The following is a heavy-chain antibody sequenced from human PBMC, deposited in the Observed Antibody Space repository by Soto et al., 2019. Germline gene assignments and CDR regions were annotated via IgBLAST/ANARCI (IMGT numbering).Heavy chain of an antibody. Sequence: SATLSLTCTVSGGSISSGGYYWSWIRHHPGEGLEWIGYIYYSGSTFYNPSLKSRLTISVDTSKNQFSLKLSSVTAADTAVYYCARDASGTGNYFDYWGQGTLVTVSS. CDR2: IYYSGST. D-gene: IGHD3-10*01. J-gene: IGHJ4*02. CDR1: GGSISSGGYY. V-gene: IGHV4-31*03. CDR3: ARDASGTGNYFDY.